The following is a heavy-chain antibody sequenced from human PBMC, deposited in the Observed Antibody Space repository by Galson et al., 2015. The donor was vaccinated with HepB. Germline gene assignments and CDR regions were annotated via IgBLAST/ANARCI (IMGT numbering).Heavy chain of an antibody. CDR3: AKDPKQWLGGLFDY. V-gene: IGHV3-21*01. CDR1: GFTFSSYS. CDR2: ISSSSSYI. J-gene: IGHJ4*02. D-gene: IGHD6-19*01. Sequence: SLRLSCAASGFTFSSYSMNWVRRAPGKGLEWVSSISSSSSYIYYADSVKVRFTISRDNAKNSLYLQMNSLRAEDTAVYYCAKDPKQWLGGLFDYWGQGTLVTVAS.